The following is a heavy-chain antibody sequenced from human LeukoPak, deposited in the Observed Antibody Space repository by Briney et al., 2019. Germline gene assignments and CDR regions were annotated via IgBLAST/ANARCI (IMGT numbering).Heavy chain of an antibody. CDR1: GFTFSSYA. Sequence: PGGSLRLSCAASGFTFSSYAMHWVRQAPGKGLEWVAVISYDGSNKYYADSVKGRFTISRDNSKNTLYLQMNSLRAEDTAVYYCAKDQLLGGSYTFDYWGQGTLVTVSS. J-gene: IGHJ4*02. V-gene: IGHV3-30-3*01. CDR2: ISYDGSNK. CDR3: AKDQLLGGSYTFDY. D-gene: IGHD1-26*01.